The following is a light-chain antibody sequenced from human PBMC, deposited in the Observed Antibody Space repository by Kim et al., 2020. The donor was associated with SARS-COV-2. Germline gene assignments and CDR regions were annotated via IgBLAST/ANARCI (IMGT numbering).Light chain of an antibody. CDR1: SANIGRNT. CDR2: SNK. V-gene: IGLV1-44*01. CDR3: AAWDDSLNGFV. Sequence: GQRRTISCSGSSANIGRNTVNWYQQVPGMAPKLLIYSNKQRPSGVPDRFSGSKSGTSASLAISGLLSEDEADYYCAAWDDSLNGFVFGTGTKVTVL. J-gene: IGLJ1*01.